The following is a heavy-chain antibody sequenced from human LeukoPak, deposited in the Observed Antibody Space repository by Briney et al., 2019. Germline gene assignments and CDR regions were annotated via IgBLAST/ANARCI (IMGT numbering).Heavy chain of an antibody. V-gene: IGHV1-2*02. CDR2: INPNSGGT. Sequence: GASVKVSCKASGYTFTGYYMHWVRQAPGQGLEWMGWINPNSGGTTYAQKFQGRVTMTRDTSISTAYMELSRLRSDDTAVYYCARGGYSYAESWYYFDYWGQGTLVTVSS. D-gene: IGHD5-18*01. CDR3: ARGGYSYAESWYYFDY. J-gene: IGHJ4*02. CDR1: GYTFTGYY.